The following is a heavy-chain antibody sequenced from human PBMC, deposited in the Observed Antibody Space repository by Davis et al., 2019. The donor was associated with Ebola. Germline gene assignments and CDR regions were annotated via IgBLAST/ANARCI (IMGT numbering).Heavy chain of an antibody. CDR1: GFSFSKFG. V-gene: IGHV1-18*01. CDR2: VSGYNGNT. J-gene: IGHJ4*02. Sequence: ASVKVSCKASGFSFSKFGFSWVRQAAGQGLEWMGWVSGYNGNTNIPQELQGRVIMTIETSTSTVYMEIRGVTPDDAAVYFCARTGYSSGFVEGLWGQGTRLSVSS. D-gene: IGHD2-15*01. CDR3: ARTGYSSGFVEGL.